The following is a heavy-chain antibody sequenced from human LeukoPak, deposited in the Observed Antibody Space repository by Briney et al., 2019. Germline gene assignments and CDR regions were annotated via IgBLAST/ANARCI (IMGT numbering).Heavy chain of an antibody. J-gene: IGHJ4*02. CDR3: ARVVVVPADQFDY. V-gene: IGHV3-30*02. CDR1: GFTFSSYG. CDR2: IRYDGSNK. Sequence: GGSLRLSCAASGFTFSSYGMHWVRQAPGKGLEWVAFIRYDGSNKYYADSVKGRFTISRDNSKNSLYLQMNSLRAEDTAVYYCARVVVVPADQFDYWGQGTLVTVSS. D-gene: IGHD2-2*01.